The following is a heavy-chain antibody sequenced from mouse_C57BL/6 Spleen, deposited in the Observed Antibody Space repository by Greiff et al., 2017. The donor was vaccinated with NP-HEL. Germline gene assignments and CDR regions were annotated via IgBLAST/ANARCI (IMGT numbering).Heavy chain of an antibody. CDR1: GYAFSSSW. V-gene: IGHV1-82*01. D-gene: IGHD2-1*01. Sequence: VQRVESGPELVKPGASVKISCKASGYAFSSSWMNWVKQRPGKGLEWIGRIYPGDGDTNYNGKFKGKATLTADKSSSTAYMQLSSLTSEDSAVYFCAREGIYYGILFDDWGQGTTLTVSS. CDR3: AREGIYYGILFDD. CDR2: IYPGDGDT. J-gene: IGHJ2*01.